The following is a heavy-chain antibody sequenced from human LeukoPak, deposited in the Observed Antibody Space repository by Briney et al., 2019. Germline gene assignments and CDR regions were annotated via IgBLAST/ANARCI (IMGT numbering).Heavy chain of an antibody. D-gene: IGHD1-26*01. CDR2: IYSGGTT. CDR1: GFPLTDNY. V-gene: IGHV3-66*02. Sequence: GGSLRLSCVASGFPLTDNYVSWVRRAPGKRLEWVSVIYSGGTTYYTDSVKGRFSISRDISKNTVYLQMSSLRGEDTAVYYCARETRWGAPQDYWGQGTLVTVSS. CDR3: ARETRWGAPQDY. J-gene: IGHJ4*02.